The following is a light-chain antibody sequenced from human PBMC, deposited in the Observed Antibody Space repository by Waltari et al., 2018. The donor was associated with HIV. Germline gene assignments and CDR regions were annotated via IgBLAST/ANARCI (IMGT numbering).Light chain of an antibody. CDR3: TSYTTISTVV. CDR1: TSDAGGYNH. Sequence: QSALTQPASVSASPGQSTTIRCTGTTSDAGGYNHASWFQHHPGKAPKLMIYEVSNRPSGVSNRFSGSKSGNTASLTISWLQAEDEADYYCTSYTTISTVVFGGGTKLTVL. V-gene: IGLV2-14*01. CDR2: EVS. J-gene: IGLJ2*01.